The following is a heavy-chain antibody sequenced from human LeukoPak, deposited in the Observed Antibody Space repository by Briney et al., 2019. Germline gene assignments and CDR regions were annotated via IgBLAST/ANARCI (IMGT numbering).Heavy chain of an antibody. D-gene: IGHD3-10*01. Sequence: SETLSLTCTVSGGSINPYYWGWIRQPPGKGLEWIGYVFYSGSADYNPSLKSRVTLSVDTFNDQLSLKLSSVTAADTAVYYCARQPMIRGVNVFDYWGQGTLAAVSS. V-gene: IGHV4-59*08. J-gene: IGHJ4*02. CDR2: VFYSGSA. CDR1: GGSINPYY. CDR3: ARQPMIRGVNVFDY.